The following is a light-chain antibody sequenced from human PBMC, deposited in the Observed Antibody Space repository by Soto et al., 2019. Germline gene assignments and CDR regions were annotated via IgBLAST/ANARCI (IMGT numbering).Light chain of an antibody. J-gene: IGLJ2*01. CDR2: DVS. Sequence: QSVLTQPASVSGSPGQSITIFCTGTSSDVGGYNYVSWYQRHPGKAPKLMIYDVSNRPSGVSNRFSGSKSGNTASLTISGLQAEDEADYYFSSYTSSSTLPVFGGGTKVTL. CDR3: SSYTSSSTLPV. V-gene: IGLV2-14*01. CDR1: SSDVGGYNY.